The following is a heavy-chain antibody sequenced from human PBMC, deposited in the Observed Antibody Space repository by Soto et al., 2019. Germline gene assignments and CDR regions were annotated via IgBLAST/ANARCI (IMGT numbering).Heavy chain of an antibody. CDR3: SRGEWGGGLNHYGSGFDY. V-gene: IGHV3-23*01. CDR2: ISGSAGTT. J-gene: IGHJ4*02. D-gene: IGHD3-10*01. Sequence: EVQLLESGGGLVQPGGSLRLSCAASGFTFSSYAMSWVRQAPGKGLEWVSAISGSAGTTYYADSVKGRFTFSRDNSNNPLYLQMNSLRAEDTAVYYCSRGEWGGGLNHYGSGFDYWGQGTLVTVSS. CDR1: GFTFSSYA.